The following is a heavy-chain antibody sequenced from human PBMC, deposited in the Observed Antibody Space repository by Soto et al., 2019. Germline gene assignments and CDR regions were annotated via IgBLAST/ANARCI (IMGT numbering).Heavy chain of an antibody. CDR2: IIPIFGTA. CDR3: ARVKDLTYYYGSGSSPYGMDV. V-gene: IGHV1-69*13. CDR1: GGTFSSYA. J-gene: IGHJ6*02. D-gene: IGHD3-10*01. Sequence: GPSVKVSCKASGGTFSSYAISWVRQAPGQGLEWMGGIIPIFGTANYAQKFQGRVTITADESTSTAYMELSSLRSEDTAVYYCARVKDLTYYYGSGSSPYGMDVWGQGTTVTVSS.